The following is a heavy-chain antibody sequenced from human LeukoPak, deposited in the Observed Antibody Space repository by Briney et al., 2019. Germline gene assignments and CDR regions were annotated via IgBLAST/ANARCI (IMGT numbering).Heavy chain of an antibody. CDR2: IKQDGSEK. CDR1: GFTFSSYW. J-gene: IGHJ3*02. V-gene: IGHV3-7*01. CDR3: ARDLGTSAFDI. D-gene: IGHD3-16*01. Sequence: PGGSLRLSCAASGFTFSSYWTSWVRQAPGKGLEWVANIKQDGSEKYYVDSVKGRFTISRDNAKNSLYLQMNSLRAEDTAVYYCARDLGTSAFDIWGQGTMVTVSS.